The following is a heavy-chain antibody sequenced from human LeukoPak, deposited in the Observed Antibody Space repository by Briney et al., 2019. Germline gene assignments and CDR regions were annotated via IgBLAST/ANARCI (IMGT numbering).Heavy chain of an antibody. CDR2: ISGSGGST. V-gene: IGHV3-23*01. Sequence: GGSLRLSCAASGFTFSSYAMSWVRQAPGKGLEWVAAISGSGGSTYYADSVKGRFTISRDNSKNTLYLQMNSLRAEDTAVYYCAKDVAYYYDSSGYYPPMGFDYWGQGTLVTVSS. J-gene: IGHJ4*02. D-gene: IGHD3-22*01. CDR3: AKDVAYYYDSSGYYPPMGFDY. CDR1: GFTFSSYA.